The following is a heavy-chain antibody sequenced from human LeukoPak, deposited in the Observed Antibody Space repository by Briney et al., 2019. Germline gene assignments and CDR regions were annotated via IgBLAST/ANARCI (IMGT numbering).Heavy chain of an antibody. V-gene: IGHV3-30*18. J-gene: IGHJ4*02. D-gene: IGHD2-15*01. CDR1: GFTFSSYG. Sequence: GGSLRLSCAASGFTFSSYGMHWVRQAPGKGLEWVAVISYDGSNKYYADSVKGRFTISRDNSKNTLYLQMSSLRAEDTAVYYCAKPGSYCSGGSCSLFFDYWGQGTLVTVSS. CDR3: AKPGSYCSGGSCSLFFDY. CDR2: ISYDGSNK.